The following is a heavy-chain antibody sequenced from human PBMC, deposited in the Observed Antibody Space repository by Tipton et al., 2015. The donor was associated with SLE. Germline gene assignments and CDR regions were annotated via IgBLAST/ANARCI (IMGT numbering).Heavy chain of an antibody. J-gene: IGHJ3*02. CDR2: TDTTGST. V-gene: IGHV4-4*07. Sequence: TLSLTCTVSGGSISHYYWSWIRQPAGKGLEWIGRTDTTGSTNYNPPLKSRVTMSVDTSKNQFSLKPGSVTAADTAVYYCARGRGGNYLGSAFDIWGQGTMVTVSS. CDR1: GGSISHYY. CDR3: ARGRGGNYLGSAFDI. D-gene: IGHD1-26*01.